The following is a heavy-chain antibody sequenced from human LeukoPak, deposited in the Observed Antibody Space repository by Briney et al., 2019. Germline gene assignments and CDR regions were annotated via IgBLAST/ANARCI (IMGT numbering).Heavy chain of an antibody. CDR3: ARDPYCSGGSCYDYYYYGMDV. J-gene: IGHJ6*02. CDR2: IYSGGST. D-gene: IGHD2-15*01. CDR1: GFTVSSNY. V-gene: IGHV3-53*01. Sequence: GGSLRLSCAASGFTVSSNYMSWVRQAPGKGLEWVSVIYSGGSTYYADSVKGRFTISRDNSKNTLYLQMNSLRAEDTAVYYCARDPYCSGGSCYDYYYYGMDVWGQGTTVTVSS.